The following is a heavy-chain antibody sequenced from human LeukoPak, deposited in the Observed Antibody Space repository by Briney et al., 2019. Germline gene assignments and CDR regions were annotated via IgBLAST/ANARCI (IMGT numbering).Heavy chain of an antibody. D-gene: IGHD1-26*01. CDR2: ISGGST. J-gene: IGHJ5*02. CDR3: RGSGSYCHEHDWFDP. CDR1: GFTVSRNE. V-gene: IGHV3-38-3*01. Sequence: GGSLRLSCAASGFTVSRNEMSWVRQAPGKGLEWVSSISGGSTYYADSRKGRFTISRDNSKNTLHLQVNSLRAEDTAVYYCRGSGSYCHEHDWFDPWGQGTLVTVSS.